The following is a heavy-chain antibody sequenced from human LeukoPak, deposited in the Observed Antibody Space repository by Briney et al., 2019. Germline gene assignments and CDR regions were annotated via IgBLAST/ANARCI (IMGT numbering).Heavy chain of an antibody. J-gene: IGHJ4*02. V-gene: IGHV3-48*02. Sequence: GGSLRLSCAASGLTFSSYSMQWVRHAPGKGLEWVSYIRIISSTIYYADAVKGRFTISRDNAKNSLYLQMNSLRDEDTAVYDCARGYSSSSPEFDYWGQGTLVTVSS. CDR1: GLTFSSYS. D-gene: IGHD6-6*01. CDR3: ARGYSSSSPEFDY. CDR2: IRIISSTI.